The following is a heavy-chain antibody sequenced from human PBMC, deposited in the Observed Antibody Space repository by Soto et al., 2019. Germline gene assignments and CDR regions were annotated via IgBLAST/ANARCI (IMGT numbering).Heavy chain of an antibody. Sequence: GGSLRLSCAASGFTFSTYATSWVRQAPGKGLEWVSAISGSGGTTYYADSVKGRFTISRDNSKNTLYLQMNSLRAEDTAVYYCAKGERAVAGLTQSWGQGTLVTVSS. CDR1: GFTFSTYA. D-gene: IGHD6-19*01. CDR3: AKGERAVAGLTQS. CDR2: ISGSGGTT. V-gene: IGHV3-23*01. J-gene: IGHJ5*02.